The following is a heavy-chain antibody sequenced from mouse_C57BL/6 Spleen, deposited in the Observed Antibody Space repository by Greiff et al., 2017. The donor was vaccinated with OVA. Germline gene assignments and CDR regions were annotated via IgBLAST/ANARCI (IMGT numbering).Heavy chain of an antibody. CDR3: ASPLSTVVAKDAMDY. J-gene: IGHJ4*01. Sequence: EVHLVESGGGLVKPGGSLKLSCAASGFTFSSYTMSWVRQTPEKRLEWVATISGGGGNTYYPDSVQGRFTISRDNAKNTLYLQMSSLRSEDTALYYCASPLSTVVAKDAMDYWGQGTSVTVSS. V-gene: IGHV5-9*01. CDR1: GFTFSSYT. D-gene: IGHD1-1*01. CDR2: ISGGGGNT.